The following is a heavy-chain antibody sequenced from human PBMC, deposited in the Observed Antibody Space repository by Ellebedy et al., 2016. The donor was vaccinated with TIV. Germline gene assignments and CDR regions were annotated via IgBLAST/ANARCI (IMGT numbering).Heavy chain of an antibody. V-gene: IGHV3-30*02. CDR2: IWHDGSDQ. CDR3: AKEYNWKWGYYYYGMDV. Sequence: GESLKISCAASGFTFSSYGIHWVRQAPGKGLEWVAVIWHDGSDQRYADSVKGRFTISRDTSKNTLHLQMNSLRAEDTAVYYCAKEYNWKWGYYYYGMDVWGQGTTVTVSS. J-gene: IGHJ6*02. CDR1: GFTFSSYG. D-gene: IGHD1-20*01.